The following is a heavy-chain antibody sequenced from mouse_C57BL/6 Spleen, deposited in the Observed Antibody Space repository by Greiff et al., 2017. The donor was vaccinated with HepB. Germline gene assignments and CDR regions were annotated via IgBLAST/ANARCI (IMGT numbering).Heavy chain of an antibody. CDR1: GYAFSSSW. D-gene: IGHD3-2*02. CDR3: ARYLSTYYAMDY. V-gene: IGHV1-82*01. CDR2: IYPGDGDT. Sequence: VQLQQSGPELVKPGASVKISCKASGYAFSSSWMNWVKQRPGKGLEWIGRIYPGDGDTNYNGEFKGKATLTADKSSSTAYMQLSSLTSEDSAVYFCARYLSTYYAMDYWGQGTSVTVSS. J-gene: IGHJ4*01.